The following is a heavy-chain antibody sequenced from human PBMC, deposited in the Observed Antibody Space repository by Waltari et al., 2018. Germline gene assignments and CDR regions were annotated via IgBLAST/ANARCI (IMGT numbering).Heavy chain of an antibody. CDR3: ARDRYRNVDSRAFDI. D-gene: IGHD3-16*02. V-gene: IGHV4-38-2*02. CDR1: GYSISSGYY. J-gene: IGHJ3*02. Sequence: QVQLQESGPGLVKPSETLSLTCAVSGYSISSGYYWGWIRQPPGKGLEWIGSIYHSGSTYYNSSLKSRVTISVDTSKNQFSLKLSSVTAADTAVYYCARDRYRNVDSRAFDIWGQGTMVTVSS. CDR2: IYHSGST.